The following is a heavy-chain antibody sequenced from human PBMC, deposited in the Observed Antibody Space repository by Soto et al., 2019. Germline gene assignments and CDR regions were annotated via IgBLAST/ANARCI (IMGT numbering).Heavy chain of an antibody. Sequence: PSETLSLTCTVSGGSISSYYWSWIRQPPGKGLEWIGYIYYSGSTNYNPSLKSRVTISVDTSKNQFSLKLSSVTAADTAVYYCAGVVYSYGTIHFDYWGQGTLVTVSS. CDR2: IYYSGST. V-gene: IGHV4-59*01. CDR1: GGSISSYY. J-gene: IGHJ4*02. CDR3: AGVVYSYGTIHFDY. D-gene: IGHD5-18*01.